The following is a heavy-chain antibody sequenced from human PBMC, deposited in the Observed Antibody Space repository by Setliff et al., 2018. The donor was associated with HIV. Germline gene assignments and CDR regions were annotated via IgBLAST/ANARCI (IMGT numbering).Heavy chain of an antibody. CDR2: ISTSGST. J-gene: IGHJ3*02. D-gene: IGHD4-17*01. Sequence: SETLSLTCTVSGGSISSGGYYWSWIRQPAGKGLEWIGRISTSGSTNYNPSLKSRVTISVDTSKNQFSLRVRSVTAADTAVYYCARLGMTTVGIGDVFDIWGQEAMVTV. V-gene: IGHV4-61*02. CDR3: ARLGMTTVGIGDVFDI. CDR1: GGSISSGGYY.